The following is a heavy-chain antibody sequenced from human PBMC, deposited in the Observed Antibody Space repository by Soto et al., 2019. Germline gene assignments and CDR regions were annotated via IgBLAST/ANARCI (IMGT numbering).Heavy chain of an antibody. Sequence: GGSLRLSCAASGFTFSSYGMHWVRQAPGKGLEWVAVISYDGSNKYYADSVKGRFTISRDNSKNTLYLQMNSLRAEDTAVYYCAKDHDYGDYYFDYWGQGTLVTVSS. D-gene: IGHD4-17*01. CDR3: AKDHDYGDYYFDY. V-gene: IGHV3-30*18. CDR2: ISYDGSNK. CDR1: GFTFSSYG. J-gene: IGHJ4*02.